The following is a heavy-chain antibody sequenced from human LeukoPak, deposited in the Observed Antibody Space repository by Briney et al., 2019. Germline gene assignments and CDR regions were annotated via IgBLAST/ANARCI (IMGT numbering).Heavy chain of an antibody. CDR1: GYSISSGYY. V-gene: IGHV4-61*01. D-gene: IGHD3-22*01. J-gene: IGHJ4*02. CDR2: IYYSGST. CDR3: ARDSHYYDSSGYTLYY. Sequence: SETLSLTCTVSGYSISSGYYWGWIRQPPGKGLEWIGYIYYSGSTNYNPSLKSRVTISVDTPKNQFSLKLSSVTAADTAVYYCARDSHYYDSSGYTLYYWGQGTLVTVSS.